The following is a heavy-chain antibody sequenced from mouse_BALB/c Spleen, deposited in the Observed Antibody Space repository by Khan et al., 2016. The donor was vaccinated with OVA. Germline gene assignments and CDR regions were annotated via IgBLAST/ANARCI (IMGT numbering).Heavy chain of an antibody. CDR1: GYSFTGYY. CDR2: IDPYYGTT. V-gene: IGHV1-39*01. Sequence: EVQLKESGPELVKPGTSVKLSCKASGYSFTGYYMNWVKQSNGKNLEWIGNIDPYYGTTSYNQKFKGKATLTVDTSSSTAYMQLKSLTSDDSAIYYYARGHGYYYPMDFWGQGTSVTVSS. J-gene: IGHJ4*01. D-gene: IGHD1-1*01. CDR3: ARGHGYYYPMDF.